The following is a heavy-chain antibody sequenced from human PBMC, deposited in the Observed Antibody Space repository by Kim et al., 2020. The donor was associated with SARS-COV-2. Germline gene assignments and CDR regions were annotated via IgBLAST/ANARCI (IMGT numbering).Heavy chain of an antibody. Sequence: QGRVTINKDTSTSTVYMEMSSLRSEDTAVYYCARAGYYYDSSGYYDAFDIWGQGTMVTVSS. D-gene: IGHD3-22*01. V-gene: IGHV1-46*01. J-gene: IGHJ3*02. CDR3: ARAGYYYDSSGYYDAFDI.